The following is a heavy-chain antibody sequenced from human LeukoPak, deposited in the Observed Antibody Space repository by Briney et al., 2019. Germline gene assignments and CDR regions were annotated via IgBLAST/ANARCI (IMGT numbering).Heavy chain of an antibody. Sequence: SETLSLTCAVYGGSFSNFYWSWLRQPPGRGLEGFGEIIHSGSTNYNPSLKSRLTISVDTSKNQFSLKLISVTAADTAVYYCARAGLRFFDWSNSYYYAMDVWGQGTTVSVSS. CDR1: GGSFSNFY. D-gene: IGHD3-9*01. V-gene: IGHV4-34*12. CDR3: ARAGLRFFDWSNSYYYAMDV. CDR2: IIHSGST. J-gene: IGHJ6*02.